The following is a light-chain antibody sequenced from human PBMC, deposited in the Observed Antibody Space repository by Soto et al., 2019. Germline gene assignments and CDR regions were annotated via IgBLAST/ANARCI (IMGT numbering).Light chain of an antibody. J-gene: IGLJ1*01. CDR2: DVS. CDR1: SSDVGGSNY. Sequence: QSVLTQPASVSGSPGQSITISCTGTSSDVGGSNYVSWYQQHPGKAPKLMIYDVSNRPSGVSNRFSGSKSGNTASLTISGLQAEDEADYYCGSYTSSRTLYVFGTGTKLTVL. CDR3: GSYTSSRTLYV. V-gene: IGLV2-14*01.